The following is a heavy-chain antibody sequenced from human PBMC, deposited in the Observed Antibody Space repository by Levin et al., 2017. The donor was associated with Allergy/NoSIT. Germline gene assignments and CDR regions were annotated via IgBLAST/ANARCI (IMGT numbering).Heavy chain of an antibody. CDR1: GLTSSDYY. CDR2: IGISSTSI. Sequence: AGGSLRLSCAASGLTSSDYYMNWIRQAPGKGLEWVSYIGISSTSIYYADSVKGRFTISRDNAKNSLYLQMNSLRAEDTAVYYCVGRMLAGLQSWGQGTLVTVSS. D-gene: IGHD2-8*01. V-gene: IGHV3-11*01. CDR3: VGRMLAGLQS. J-gene: IGHJ4*02.